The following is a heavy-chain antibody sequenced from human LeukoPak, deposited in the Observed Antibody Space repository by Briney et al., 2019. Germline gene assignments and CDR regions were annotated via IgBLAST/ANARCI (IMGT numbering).Heavy chain of an antibody. CDR3: ARGWGSTSSNYFDP. J-gene: IGHJ5*02. CDR2: IYGSGST. V-gene: IGHV4-61*02. Sequence: SETLSLTCTVSGDSITSGNFYWTWIRQPAGTGLEWIGRIYGSGSTNYSPSLRSRVTISIDTSKNQFSLKVNSVTAADTAVYYCARGWGSTSSNYFDPWGQGTLVTVFS. D-gene: IGHD2-2*01. CDR1: GDSITSGNFY.